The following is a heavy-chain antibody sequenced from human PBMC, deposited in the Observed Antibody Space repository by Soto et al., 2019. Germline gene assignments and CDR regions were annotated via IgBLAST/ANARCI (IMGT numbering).Heavy chain of an antibody. CDR2: IIPIFGTA. V-gene: IGHV1-69*01. J-gene: IGHJ5*02. D-gene: IGHD3-10*02. Sequence: QVQLVQSGAEVKKPGSSVKVSCKASGGTFSSYAISWVRQAPGQGLEWMGGIIPIFGTANYAQKFQGRGTITADESTSTAYMELTSLRSEDTAVYYCARVWGRVRLGYPRGFDPWGQGTLVTVSS. CDR3: ARVWGRVRLGYPRGFDP. CDR1: GGTFSSYA.